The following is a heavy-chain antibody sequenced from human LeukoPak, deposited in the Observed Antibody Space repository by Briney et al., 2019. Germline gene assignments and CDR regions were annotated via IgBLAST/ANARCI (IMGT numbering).Heavy chain of an antibody. CDR3: ARVDGSGSYFDY. CDR2: INHSGST. Sequence: PSETLSLTCAVYGGSFSGYYWSWVRQPPGKGLEWIGEINHSGSTNYNPSLKSRVTISVDTSKNQFSLKLSSVTAADTAVYYCARVDGSGSYFDYWGQGTLVTVSS. D-gene: IGHD3-10*01. J-gene: IGHJ4*02. CDR1: GGSFSGYY. V-gene: IGHV4-34*01.